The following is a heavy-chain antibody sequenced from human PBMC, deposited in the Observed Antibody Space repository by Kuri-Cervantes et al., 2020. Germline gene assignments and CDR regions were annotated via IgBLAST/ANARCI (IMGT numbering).Heavy chain of an antibody. CDR3: ARLRGGYDFDY. Sequence: GGSLRLSCAASGFTFSAYWTSWVRQAPGKGLEWVANIDQDGTEKDYVDSVKGRFTISRDNAKNSLFLQMHSLRVEDTAIYYCARLRGGYDFDYWGQGTLVTVSS. CDR1: GFTFSAYW. D-gene: IGHD3-22*01. J-gene: IGHJ4*02. V-gene: IGHV3-7*01. CDR2: IDQDGTEK.